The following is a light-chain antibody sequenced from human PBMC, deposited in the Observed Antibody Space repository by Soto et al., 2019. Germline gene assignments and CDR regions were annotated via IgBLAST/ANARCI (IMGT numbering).Light chain of an antibody. V-gene: IGLV2-11*01. CDR2: DVS. J-gene: IGLJ1*01. Sequence: QSVLTQPRSVSGSPGQSVTISCTGTSSDVGGYNYVSWYQQHPGKAPKLMIYDVSKRPSGVPDRFSGSKSGNTASLTISGLQAEDEADYYCCSYAGRNYVFGTGTKLTGL. CDR3: CSYAGRNYV. CDR1: SSDVGGYNY.